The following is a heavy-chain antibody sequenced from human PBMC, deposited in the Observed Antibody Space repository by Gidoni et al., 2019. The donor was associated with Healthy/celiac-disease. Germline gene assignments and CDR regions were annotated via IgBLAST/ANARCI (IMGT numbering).Heavy chain of an antibody. CDR1: GFTFSSYS. D-gene: IGHD1-26*01. V-gene: IGHV3-21*01. CDR2: ISSSSSYI. CDR3: ARDDSGSPFRD. Sequence: EVQLVESGGGLVKPGGSLSISCAASGFTFSSYSMNWVRQAPGKGLEWVSSISSSSSYIYYADSVKGRFTISRDNAKNSLYLQMNSLRAEDTAVYYCARDDSGSPFRDWGQGTLVTVSS. J-gene: IGHJ4*02.